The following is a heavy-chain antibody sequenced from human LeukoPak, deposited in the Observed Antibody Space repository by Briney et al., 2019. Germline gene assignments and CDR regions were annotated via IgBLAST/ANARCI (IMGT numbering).Heavy chain of an antibody. CDR3: PSETNDRHYDN. V-gene: IGHV3-21*06. Sequence: GGSLRLSCTASGLTFSTSGFNWVRQAPGKGLEWVASIGPTGSDRYNADSIRGGFTISRANANNFLYLQMTILRAENTAVYYCPSETNDRHYDNWGQGTLVTVSS. CDR2: IGPTGSDR. D-gene: IGHD1-14*01. J-gene: IGHJ4*01. CDR1: GLTFSTSG.